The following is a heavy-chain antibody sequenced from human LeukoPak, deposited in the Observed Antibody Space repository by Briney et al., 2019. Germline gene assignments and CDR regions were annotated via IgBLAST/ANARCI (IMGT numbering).Heavy chain of an antibody. V-gene: IGHV3-74*01. D-gene: IGHD3-3*01. CDR1: GFTFSSYW. Sequence: GGSLRLSCAASGFTFSSYWMHWVRQAPGKGLVWVSRINSDGSSTSYADSVKGRFTITRDNAKNTLYLQMNSLRAEDTAVYYCAKLGGNYDFWSGYSRTDYWGQGTLVTVSS. CDR2: INSDGSST. J-gene: IGHJ4*02. CDR3: AKLGGNYDFWSGYSRTDY.